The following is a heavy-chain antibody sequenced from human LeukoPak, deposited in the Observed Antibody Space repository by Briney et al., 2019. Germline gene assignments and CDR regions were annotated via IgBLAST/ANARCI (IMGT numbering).Heavy chain of an antibody. J-gene: IGHJ4*02. CDR3: AASGGYFDY. CDR2: FDPENGET. D-gene: IGHD3-16*01. CDR1: GYTLPEIS. Sequence: ASVKVSCKVSGYTLPEISIHWVRQAPGKGLEWMGGFDPENGETVSARRFQGRLTMTEDTSSDTAYMELSSLTSEDTAVYCCAASGGYFDYWGQGTLVTVSS. V-gene: IGHV1-24*01.